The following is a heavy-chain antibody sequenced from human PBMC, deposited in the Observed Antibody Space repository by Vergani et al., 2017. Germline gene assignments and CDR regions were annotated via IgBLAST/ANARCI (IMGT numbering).Heavy chain of an antibody. D-gene: IGHD1-26*01. Sequence: EVQLVESGGGLIQPGMSLRLSCAASGFTLDDYAMHWVRQASGKGLEWVAGVSGNGNKTAYADSVKGRFTISRDTVKNLLYLEMKSLRREDMALYYCAKAIRGGARGNFDSWGQGTLVSVSS. CDR1: GFTLDDYA. CDR3: AKAIRGGARGNFDS. J-gene: IGHJ5*01. CDR2: VSGNGNKT. V-gene: IGHV3-9*03.